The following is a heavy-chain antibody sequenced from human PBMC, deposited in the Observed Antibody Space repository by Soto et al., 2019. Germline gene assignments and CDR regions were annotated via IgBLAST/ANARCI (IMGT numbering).Heavy chain of an antibody. D-gene: IGHD3-16*02. CDR3: ARDLYDYVWGSYLPGGWFDP. J-gene: IGHJ5*02. CDR1: GGTFSSYA. V-gene: IGHV1-69*12. CDR2: IIPIFGTA. Sequence: QVQLVQSGAEVKKPGSSVKVSCKASGGTFSSYAISWVRQAPGQGLEWMGGIIPIFGTANYAQKFQGRVTITADESTSTGYRELSSLRSEDTAVYYCARDLYDYVWGSYLPGGWFDPWGQGTLVTVSS.